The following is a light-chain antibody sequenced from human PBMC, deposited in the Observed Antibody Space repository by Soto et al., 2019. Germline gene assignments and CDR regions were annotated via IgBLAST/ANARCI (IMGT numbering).Light chain of an antibody. V-gene: IGKV3-15*01. J-gene: IGKJ4*01. CDR2: GAS. CDR1: QSVGGN. CDR3: QQYNNWPLT. Sequence: EIVITQAPATVSVSPGERVTLSCRASQSVGGNLAWYQQKPGQAPRLLISGASTRATDIAARFSGSGSGTEFTLTISSLQSEDFAVYYCQQYNNWPLTFGGGTKVDIK.